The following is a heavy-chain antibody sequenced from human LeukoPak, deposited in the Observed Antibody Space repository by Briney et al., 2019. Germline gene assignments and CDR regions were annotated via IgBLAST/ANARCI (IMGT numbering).Heavy chain of an antibody. CDR2: IHHRGNT. CDR3: ARTTISGVLRNHHFDH. J-gene: IGHJ4*02. D-gene: IGHD3-3*01. CDR1: GDSISSNKW. Sequence: PSGTLSLTCAVSGDSISSNKWWNWVRQAPGKGLEWIGEIHHRGNTNYNPSLMSRVNISVDTTKNQFSLKLRSLTAADTAVYYCARTTISGVLRNHHFDHWGRGILVTVSS. V-gene: IGHV4-4*02.